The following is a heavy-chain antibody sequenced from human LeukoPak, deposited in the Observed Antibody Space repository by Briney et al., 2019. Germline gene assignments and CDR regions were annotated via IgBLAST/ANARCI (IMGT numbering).Heavy chain of an antibody. CDR1: GFTFSSYG. CDR2: ISGSGGST. Sequence: GGTLRLSCAASGFTFSSYGMSWVRQAPGKGLEWVSAISGSGGSTYYADSVKGRFTNSRDNSKNTLYLQMNSLRAEDTAVYYCAKGGLVHRFDPWGQGTLVTVSS. CDR3: AKGGLVHRFDP. J-gene: IGHJ5*02. V-gene: IGHV3-23*01.